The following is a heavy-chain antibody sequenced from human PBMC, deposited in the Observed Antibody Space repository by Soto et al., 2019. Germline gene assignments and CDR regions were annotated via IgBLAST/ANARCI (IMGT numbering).Heavy chain of an antibody. CDR2: IIPIFGTA. D-gene: IGHD3-22*01. V-gene: IGHV1-69*01. CDR3: ARDAYYYDSSGYYPQAYYFDY. J-gene: IGHJ4*02. Sequence: QVQLVQSGAEVKKPGSSVKVSCKASGGTFSSYAISWVRQAPGQGLEWMGGIIPIFGTANYAQKFQGRVTITADESTSTAYMELSSLRSEDTAVYHCARDAYYYDSSGYYPQAYYFDYWGQGTLVTVSS. CDR1: GGTFSSYA.